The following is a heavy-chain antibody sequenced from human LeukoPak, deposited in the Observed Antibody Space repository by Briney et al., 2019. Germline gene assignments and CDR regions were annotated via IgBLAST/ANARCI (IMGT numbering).Heavy chain of an antibody. CDR2: IYYSGST. D-gene: IGHD3-10*01. CDR1: GGSISSYY. Sequence: SETLSLTCTVSGGSISSYYWSWIRQPPGKGLEWIGYIYYSGSTNYNPSLKSRVTISVDTSKNQFSLKLSSVTAADTAVYYCARHVADYYGSGKDYYGMDVWGKGTTVTVSS. V-gene: IGHV4-59*08. J-gene: IGHJ6*04. CDR3: ARHVADYYGSGKDYYGMDV.